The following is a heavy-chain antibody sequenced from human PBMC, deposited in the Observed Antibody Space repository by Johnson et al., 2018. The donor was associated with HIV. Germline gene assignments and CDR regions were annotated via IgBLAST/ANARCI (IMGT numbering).Heavy chain of an antibody. CDR2: IYSGGST. Sequence: QVQLVESGGGLVKPGASLRLSCAASGFSLSDYYMSWIRQAPGKGLEWVSVIYSGGSTYYVDSVKGRFTISRDNAKNSLYLQMNSLRAEDTAVYYCASITTIAAAGRGAFDIWGQGTMVTVSS. D-gene: IGHD6-13*01. CDR1: GFSLSDYY. J-gene: IGHJ3*02. V-gene: IGHV3-11*04. CDR3: ASITTIAAAGRGAFDI.